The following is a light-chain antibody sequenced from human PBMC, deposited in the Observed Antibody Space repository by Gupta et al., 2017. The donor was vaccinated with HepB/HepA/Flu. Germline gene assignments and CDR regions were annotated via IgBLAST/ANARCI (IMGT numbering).Light chain of an antibody. CDR3: QQYYATPPWT. V-gene: IGKV4-1*01. Sequence: DIVMTQSPDSLSVSLGERATIHCKSRQSTLDSSNNKSYLAWYQLKPGQPPKKLLYWASTRESGVPDRFSGSGSGTEFTLTISNLQAEDVAVYYCQQYYATPPWTFGQGTKAEIK. CDR2: WAS. CDR1: QSTLDSSNNKSY. J-gene: IGKJ1*01.